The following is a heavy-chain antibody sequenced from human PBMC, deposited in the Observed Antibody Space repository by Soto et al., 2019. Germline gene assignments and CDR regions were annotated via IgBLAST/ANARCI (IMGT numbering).Heavy chain of an antibody. CDR3: AKGGIVLMVYATPDY. J-gene: IGHJ4*02. V-gene: IGHV3-30*18. Sequence: QVQLVESGGGVVQPGRSLRLFCAASGFTFSSYGMHWVRQAPGKGLEWVAVISYDGSNKYYADSVKGRFTISRDNSKNTLYLQMNSLRAEDTAVYYCAKGGIVLMVYATPDYWGQGTLVTVSS. CDR2: ISYDGSNK. CDR1: GFTFSSYG. D-gene: IGHD2-8*01.